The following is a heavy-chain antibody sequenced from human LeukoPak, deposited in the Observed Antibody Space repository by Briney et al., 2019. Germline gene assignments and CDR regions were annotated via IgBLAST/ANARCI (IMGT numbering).Heavy chain of an antibody. CDR3: GRDRHWNQGNFDY. D-gene: IGHD1-1*01. Sequence: ASVKVSCKASGYTFTGYYMHWVRQAPGQGLEWMGWIHPNSGGTNYAQNFQGRVTMTRDTSIGTAYMELNRLTYGDTAVYYCGRDRHWNQGNFDYWGQGTLVTVSS. V-gene: IGHV1-2*02. CDR1: GYTFTGYY. J-gene: IGHJ4*02. CDR2: IHPNSGGT.